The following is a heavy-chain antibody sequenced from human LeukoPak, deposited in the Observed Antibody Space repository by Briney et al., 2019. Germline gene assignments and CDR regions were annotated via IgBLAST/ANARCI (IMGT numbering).Heavy chain of an antibody. CDR1: GFTFSDYC. V-gene: IGHV3-11*01. J-gene: IGHJ3*02. Sequence: GGSLRLSCAASGFTFSDYCMSWIRQAPGEGLEWVSYISSSGSTIYYADSVKGRFTISRDNAKNSLYLQMNSLRAEDTAVYYCARDRTFWSRFDIWGQGTMVTVSS. D-gene: IGHD3-3*01. CDR3: ARDRTFWSRFDI. CDR2: ISSSGSTI.